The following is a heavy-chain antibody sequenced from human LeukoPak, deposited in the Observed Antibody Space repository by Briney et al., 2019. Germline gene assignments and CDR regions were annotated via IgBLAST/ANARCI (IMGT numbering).Heavy chain of an antibody. CDR2: IAAYNGAT. CDR1: SYTFTNYG. CDR3: ARDPITGSTFYHYGMDV. J-gene: IGHJ6*02. Sequence: ASVKVSCKASSYTFTNYGLSWVRQAPGQGLEWMGWIAAYNGATNYAQNLKGRVTMTTDTSTSTAYMELRSLRSDDTAVYYCARDPITGSTFYHYGMDVRGQGTTVTVSS. D-gene: IGHD1-7*01. V-gene: IGHV1-18*01.